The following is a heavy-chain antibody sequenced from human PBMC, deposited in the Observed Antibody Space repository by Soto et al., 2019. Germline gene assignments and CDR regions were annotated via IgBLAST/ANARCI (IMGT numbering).Heavy chain of an antibody. CDR1: GYTFTSYA. Sequence: ASVKVSCKASGYTFTSYAMHWVRQAPGQRLEWMGWINAGNGNTKYSQKFQGRVTITRDTSASTAYMELSSLRSEDTAVYYCARGAAHQIGSSWYWGDYMDVWGKGTTVTVSS. V-gene: IGHV1-3*01. CDR2: INAGNGNT. J-gene: IGHJ6*03. D-gene: IGHD6-13*01. CDR3: ARGAAHQIGSSWYWGDYMDV.